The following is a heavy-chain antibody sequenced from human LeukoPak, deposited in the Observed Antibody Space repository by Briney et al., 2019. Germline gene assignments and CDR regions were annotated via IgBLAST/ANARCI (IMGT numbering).Heavy chain of an antibody. J-gene: IGHJ2*01. CDR1: GYSFTSNW. CDR3: ARHQRIERMRYFDL. CDR2: IYPTDSTT. V-gene: IGHV5-51*01. D-gene: IGHD1-1*01. Sequence: GESLKISCKGSGYSFTSNWIAWVRQMPGKGLEWMGIIYPTDSTTRDSPSFQGQVTISADKSIITAYLQWRSLKASDTAMYYCARHQRIERMRYFDLWGRGTLVTVSS.